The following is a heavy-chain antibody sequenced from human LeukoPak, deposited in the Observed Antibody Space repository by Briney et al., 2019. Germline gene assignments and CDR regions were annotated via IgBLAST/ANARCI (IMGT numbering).Heavy chain of an antibody. CDR3: AKDHGLMVRGVISRGPDY. J-gene: IGHJ4*02. Sequence: GGSLRLSCAASGFTFSSYAMSWVRQAPGKGLEWVSAISGSGGSTYYADSVKGRFTISRDNSKNTLYLQMNSLRAEDTAVYYCAKDHGLMVRGVISRGPDYWGQGTLVTVSS. V-gene: IGHV3-23*01. CDR1: GFTFSSYA. CDR2: ISGSGGST. D-gene: IGHD3-10*01.